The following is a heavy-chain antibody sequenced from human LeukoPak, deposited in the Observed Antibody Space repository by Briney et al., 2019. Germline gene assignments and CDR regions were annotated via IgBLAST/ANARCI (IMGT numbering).Heavy chain of an antibody. CDR1: GFTLSTYW. CDR2: ISYDGSNK. J-gene: IGHJ4*02. V-gene: IGHV3-30*01. CDR3: ARGPSGYLIDY. Sequence: GSLRLSCAASGFTLSTYWMSWVRQAPGKGLEWEAVISYDGSNKYYADSVKGRFTISRDNSKNTLYLQMNSLRAEDTAVYYCARGPSGYLIDYWGQGTLVTVSS. D-gene: IGHD3-3*01.